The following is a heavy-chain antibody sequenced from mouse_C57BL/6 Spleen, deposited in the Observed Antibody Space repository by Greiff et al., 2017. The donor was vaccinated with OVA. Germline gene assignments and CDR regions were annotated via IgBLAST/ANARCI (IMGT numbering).Heavy chain of an antibody. J-gene: IGHJ2*01. CDR1: GYTFNSYW. Sequence: QVQLQQPGAELVMPGASVKLSCKASGYTFNSYWMHWVKQRPGQGLEWIGEIDPSDSYTNYTQKFKGKSTLTVDKSSSTAYMQLSSLTSEDSAVYYCARVYYGSSYLFDDWGKGTTLTVSS. CDR2: IDPSDSYT. V-gene: IGHV1-69*01. D-gene: IGHD1-1*01. CDR3: ARVYYGSSYLFDD.